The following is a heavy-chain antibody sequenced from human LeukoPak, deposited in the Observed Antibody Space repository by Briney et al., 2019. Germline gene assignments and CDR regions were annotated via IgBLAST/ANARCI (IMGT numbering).Heavy chain of an antibody. Sequence: GGSLRLSCAASGFTFSTFWMAWVRQAPGKGLEWVANIKGDESARHQADSVKGRFTISRDNAKNSVYLQMSSLRGEDTAVYYCARDVGGSLDYWGQGTLVTVSS. CDR3: ARDVGGSLDY. J-gene: IGHJ4*02. CDR1: GFTFSTFW. D-gene: IGHD1-26*01. V-gene: IGHV3-7*01. CDR2: IKGDESAR.